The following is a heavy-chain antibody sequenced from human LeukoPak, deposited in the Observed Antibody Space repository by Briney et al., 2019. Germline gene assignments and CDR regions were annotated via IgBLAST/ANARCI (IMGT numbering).Heavy chain of an antibody. Sequence: SATLSLTRTVSGGSISGHYWRWIRQPPGDGLGWIGYIYYTESTNYNPSLSSRVTISIDTSKNQFSLNLDSVSATDTAVYYCARIITGAVALDSWGQGTLVTVSS. V-gene: IGHV4-59*08. CDR2: IYYTEST. D-gene: IGHD1-14*01. CDR3: ARIITGAVALDS. CDR1: GGSISGHY. J-gene: IGHJ4*02.